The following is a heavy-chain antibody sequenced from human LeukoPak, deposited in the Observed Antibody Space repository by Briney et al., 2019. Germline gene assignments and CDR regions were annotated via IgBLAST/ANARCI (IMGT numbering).Heavy chain of an antibody. CDR3: ARDRGYSYGHCFDY. Sequence: GRSLRLSCAASGFTFSSYGMHWVRQAPGKGLEWVALIWFDGSNKYYADSVEGRFTISRDNSKNTLYLQMDSLRDENTAVYYCARDRGYSYGHCFDYWGQGTLVTVSS. V-gene: IGHV3-33*01. J-gene: IGHJ4*02. CDR1: GFTFSSYG. D-gene: IGHD5-18*01. CDR2: IWFDGSNK.